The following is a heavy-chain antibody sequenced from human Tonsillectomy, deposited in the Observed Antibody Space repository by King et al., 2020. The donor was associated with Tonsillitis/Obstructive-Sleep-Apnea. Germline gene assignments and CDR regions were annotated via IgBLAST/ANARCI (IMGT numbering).Heavy chain of an antibody. CDR1: GYSFTSYW. Sequence: VQLVESGTEVKKPGESLRISCKGSGYSFTSYWISWMRQLPGKGLEWMGRIDPSDSYTNYSPSFQGHVTISADKSISTAYLQWSSLKASDTAMYYCARPGCSSTSCYGGGYWGQGTLVTVSS. CDR3: ARPGCSSTSCYGGGY. D-gene: IGHD2-2*01. CDR2: IDPSDSYT. J-gene: IGHJ4*02. V-gene: IGHV5-10-1*01.